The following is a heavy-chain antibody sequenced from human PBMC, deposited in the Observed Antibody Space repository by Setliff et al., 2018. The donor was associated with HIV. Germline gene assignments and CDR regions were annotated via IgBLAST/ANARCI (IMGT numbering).Heavy chain of an antibody. J-gene: IGHJ6*02. V-gene: IGHV1-46*01. CDR2: INPSGGST. CDR1: GYTFTSYY. D-gene: IGHD2-2*02. CDR3: ARAAVVPAARPYYYYYGMDV. Sequence: GASVKVSCKASGYTFTSYYMHWVRQAPGQGLEWMGIINPSGGSTSYAQKFQGRVTMTRDTSTSTVYMELSSLRSDDTAVYYCARAAVVPAARPYYYYYGMDVWGQGTTVTVSS.